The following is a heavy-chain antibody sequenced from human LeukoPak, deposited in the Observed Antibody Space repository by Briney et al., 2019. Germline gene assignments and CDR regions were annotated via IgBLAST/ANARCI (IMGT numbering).Heavy chain of an antibody. CDR3: ARGLRFLEWFLDY. D-gene: IGHD3-3*01. CDR1: GYTFTGYY. CDR2: INPNSGGT. Sequence: ASVKVSCKASGYTFTGYYMHWVRQAPGQGLEWMGWINPNSGGTNYAQKFQGRATMTRDTSISTAYMELSRLRSDDTAVYYCARGLRFLEWFLDYWGQGTLVTVSS. V-gene: IGHV1-2*02. J-gene: IGHJ4*02.